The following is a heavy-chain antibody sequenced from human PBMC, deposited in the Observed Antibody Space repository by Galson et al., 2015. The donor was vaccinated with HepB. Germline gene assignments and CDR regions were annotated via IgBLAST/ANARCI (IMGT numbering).Heavy chain of an antibody. D-gene: IGHD3-22*01. V-gene: IGHV3-23*01. CDR2: ISAVGANT. CDR1: GFTFGSYA. CDR3: ARLKVVVITNWFDP. Sequence: SLRLSCAASGFTFGSYAMAWVRQTPAKGLEWVSGISAVGANTYYADSVKGRFTVSRDNSKNTLYLQMHSLTAEDTAVYYCARLKVVVITNWFDPWGQGALVTVSP. J-gene: IGHJ5*02.